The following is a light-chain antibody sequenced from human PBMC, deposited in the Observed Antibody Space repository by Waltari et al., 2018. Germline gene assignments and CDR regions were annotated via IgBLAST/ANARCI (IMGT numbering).Light chain of an antibody. J-gene: IGLJ2*01. CDR2: QDV. CDR1: TLGAKY. V-gene: IGLV3-1*01. Sequence: SYELTQPPSVSVSPGQTATITCSGDTLGAKYVSWYQQRPGPSPMLVIYQDVKRPSGIPERFSGANSGDTATLTISGTQAMDEADYYCQTWDSSVVFGGGTKLTVL. CDR3: QTWDSSVV.